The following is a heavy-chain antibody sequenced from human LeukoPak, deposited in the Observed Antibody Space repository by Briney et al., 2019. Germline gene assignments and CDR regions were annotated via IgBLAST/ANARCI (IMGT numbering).Heavy chain of an antibody. D-gene: IGHD6-19*01. CDR2: ISGSGGST. Sequence: PGGSLRLSCAASGFTFSSYSMSWVRQAPGKGLEWVSAISGSGGSTYYADSVKGRFTISRDNSKNTLYLQMNSLSAEDTAVYYCAKTEQWLVTGFDYWGQGTLVTVSS. CDR1: GFTFSSYS. J-gene: IGHJ4*02. CDR3: AKTEQWLVTGFDY. V-gene: IGHV3-23*01.